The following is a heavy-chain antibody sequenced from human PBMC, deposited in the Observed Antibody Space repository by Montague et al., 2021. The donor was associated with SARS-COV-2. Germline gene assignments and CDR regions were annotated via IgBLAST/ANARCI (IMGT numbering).Heavy chain of an antibody. V-gene: IGHV2-70*01. Sequence: PALVKPTQTLTLTCSFSGFSLTTPGVCVGWIRQPPGRALEWLALIDWADDQCYSRSLRTRLTISPGTSKNQVVLTLTNVDTVDIATYYCARNRLSVFDFWGQGTLVTVSS. CDR1: GFSLTTPGVC. D-gene: IGHD2/OR15-2a*01. CDR2: IDWADDQ. CDR3: ARNRLSVFDF. J-gene: IGHJ4*02.